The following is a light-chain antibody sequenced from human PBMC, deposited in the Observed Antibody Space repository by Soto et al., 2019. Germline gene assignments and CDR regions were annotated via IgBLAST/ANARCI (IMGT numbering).Light chain of an antibody. CDR3: CSYAGSYTHV. CDR1: SSDVGGYNS. Sequence: QSALTQPASVSGSPGQSITISCTGTSSDVGGYNSVSWYQQHPGKAPKLIIYDVTKRPSGVPDRFSGSKSGNTASLTISGLQTDDEADYYCCSYAGSYTHVFGTGTKLTVL. J-gene: IGLJ1*01. V-gene: IGLV2-11*01. CDR2: DVT.